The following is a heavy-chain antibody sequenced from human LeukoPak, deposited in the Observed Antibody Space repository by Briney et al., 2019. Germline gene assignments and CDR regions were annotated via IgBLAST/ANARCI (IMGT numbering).Heavy chain of an antibody. CDR3: ARVSRWSDP. CDR1: GFIFSTYS. J-gene: IGHJ5*02. CDR2: ISSSSSYI. Sequence: PGGSLRLSCAASGFIFSTYSVSWVRQAPGKGLEWVSSISSSSSYIYYADSVKGRFTISGDNAKNMLYLQMNSLRAEDTAVYYCARVSRWSDPWGQGTLVTVSS. V-gene: IGHV3-21*01.